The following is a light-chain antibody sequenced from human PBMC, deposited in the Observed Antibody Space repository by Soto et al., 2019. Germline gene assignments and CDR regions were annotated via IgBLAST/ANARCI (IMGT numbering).Light chain of an antibody. V-gene: IGKV1-5*03. CDR3: QHYNSYSEA. CDR1: QTISSW. J-gene: IGKJ1*01. CDR2: KAS. Sequence: DIQMTQSPSTLSGSVGDRVTIACRESQTISSWLAWYKTKPGKAPKLLIYKASTLKSGVPSRFSGSGSGTEFTLTISSLQNDDFATYYCQHYNSYSEAFGQGTKVDIK.